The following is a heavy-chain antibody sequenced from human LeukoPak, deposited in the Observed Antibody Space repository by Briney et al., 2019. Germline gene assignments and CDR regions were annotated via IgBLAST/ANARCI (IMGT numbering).Heavy chain of an antibody. CDR1: GGSISNYY. V-gene: IGHV4-59*01. CDR3: ARGNWEVITPDY. J-gene: IGHJ4*02. CDR2: IYHSGST. Sequence: KASETLSLTCTVSGGSISNYYWSWIRQPPGKGLEWIGYIYHSGSTNYNPSLKSRVTISIDTSKNQFSLKLSSVTAADTAVYYCARGNWEVITPDYWGQGTLVTVSS. D-gene: IGHD3-22*01.